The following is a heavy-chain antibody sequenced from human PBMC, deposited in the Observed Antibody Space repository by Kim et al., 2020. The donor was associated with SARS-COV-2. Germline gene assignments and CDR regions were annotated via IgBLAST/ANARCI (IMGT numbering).Heavy chain of an antibody. CDR3: ARLPTVVFDI. CDR1: GGSISSYY. J-gene: IGHJ3*02. Sequence: SETLSLTCTVSGGSISSYYWSWIRQPPGKGLEWIGYIYYSGSTNYNPSLKSRVTISVDTSKNQFSLKLSSVTAADTAVYYCARLPTVVFDIWGQGTMVTVSS. D-gene: IGHD4-17*01. CDR2: IYYSGST. V-gene: IGHV4-59*01.